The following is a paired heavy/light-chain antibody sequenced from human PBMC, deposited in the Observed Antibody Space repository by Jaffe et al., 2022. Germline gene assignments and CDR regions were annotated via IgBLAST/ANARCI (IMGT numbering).Light chain of an antibody. Sequence: SYVLTQPPSASVAPGQTATITCGGNNIGSKSVHWYQQKPGQAPVLVVYADSDRPSGIPERFSGSNSGNTATLTISRVEAGDEADYYCHVWDNTSDHPVVFGGGTKLTVL. CDR1: NIGSKS. V-gene: IGLV3-21*02. CDR3: HVWDNTSDHPVV. CDR2: ADS. J-gene: IGLJ2*01.
Heavy chain of an antibody. Sequence: QVQLQESGPGMVKPSETLSLTCTVSTDSISGYYWSWIRQPPGKGLEWIGYIYYSANPNYNPSYYSGSTNYNPSLKSRVTISIDTSKKQFSLKLNSVTAADTAVYYCASLDYRRYYFDFWGQGTLVTVSS. CDR2: IYYSANPNYNPSYYSGST. J-gene: IGHJ4*02. D-gene: IGHD3-10*01. CDR1: TDSISGYY. V-gene: IGHV4-59*01. CDR3: ASLDYRRYYFDF.